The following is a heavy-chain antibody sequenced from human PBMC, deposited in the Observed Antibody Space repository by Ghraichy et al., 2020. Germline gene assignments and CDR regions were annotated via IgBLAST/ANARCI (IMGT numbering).Heavy chain of an antibody. J-gene: IGHJ3*02. CDR1: GGSISSGGYY. CDR3: ARDDSSGHGAFDI. D-gene: IGHD3-22*01. V-gene: IGHV4-31*03. Sequence: SQTLSLTCTVSGGSISSGGYYWSWIRQHPGKGLEWIGYIYYSGSTYYNPSLKSRVTISVDTSKNQFSLKLSSVTAADTAVYYCARDDSSGHGAFDIWGQGTMVTVSS. CDR2: IYYSGST.